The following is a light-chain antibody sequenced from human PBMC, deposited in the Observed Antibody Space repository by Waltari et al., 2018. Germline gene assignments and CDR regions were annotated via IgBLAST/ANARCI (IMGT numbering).Light chain of an antibody. CDR2: KNN. CDR3: AVWDDSLSGCVL. V-gene: IGLV1-47*01. CDR1: SSNLGSNY. Sequence: QSVLTQPPSTSGAPGQRVPISCSGSSSNLGSNYVYWYQHRPGTSPKLLIYKNNQRPSGVPDRVSGSRSGTSASLAISGLRSEDEADYFCAVWDDSLSGCVLFGGGTKLTV. J-gene: IGLJ2*01.